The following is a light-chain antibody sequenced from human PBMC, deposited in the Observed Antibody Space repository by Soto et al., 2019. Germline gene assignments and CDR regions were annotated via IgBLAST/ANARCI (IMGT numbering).Light chain of an antibody. CDR2: AAS. Sequence: DIQITKSPSSVSASVGDRVTITCRASQPISSWLAWYQQKPGEAPKLLIFAASTLQSGVPSRFSGRGAGTHFTLTISSLQPEDSAIYYCQLANSFPTFGRGTKVDIK. CDR1: QPISSW. CDR3: QLANSFPT. V-gene: IGKV1-12*01. J-gene: IGKJ1*01.